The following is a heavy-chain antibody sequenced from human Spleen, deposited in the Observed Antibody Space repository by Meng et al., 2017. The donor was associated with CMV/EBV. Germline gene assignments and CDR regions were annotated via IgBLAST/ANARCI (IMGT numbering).Heavy chain of an antibody. Sequence: SETLSLTCAVYGGSFSGYYWSWIRQPPGKGLEWIGEINHSGSTNYNPSLKSRVSISVDTSKNQFSLKLRSVTAADTAEYYCVRDRRRYSSSSGNYYNYGMDVWGQGTTVTVSS. J-gene: IGHJ6*02. CDR3: VRDRRRYSSSSGNYYNYGMDV. CDR1: GGSFSGYY. CDR2: INHSGST. V-gene: IGHV4-34*01. D-gene: IGHD6-6*01.